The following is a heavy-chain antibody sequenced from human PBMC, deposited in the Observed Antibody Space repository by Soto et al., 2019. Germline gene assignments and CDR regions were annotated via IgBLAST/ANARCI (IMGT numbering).Heavy chain of an antibody. CDR2: INPSGGST. V-gene: IGHV1-46*01. Sequence: GASVKVSCKASGYTFTSYYMHWVRQAPGQGLEWMGIINPSGGSTSYAQKFQGRVTMTTDTSTSTAYMELRSLRSDDTAVYYCARDLEVPYYDFWSGYPPGVSAYYYGMDVWGQGTTVTVS. D-gene: IGHD3-3*01. CDR3: ARDLEVPYYDFWSGYPPGVSAYYYGMDV. CDR1: GYTFTSYY. J-gene: IGHJ6*02.